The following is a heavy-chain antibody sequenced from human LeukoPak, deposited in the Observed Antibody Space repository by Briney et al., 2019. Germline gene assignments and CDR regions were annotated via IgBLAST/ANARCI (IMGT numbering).Heavy chain of an antibody. Sequence: ASVNDSFKASVYTFTSYTINGVRQAPGKGLAWMGWISAYNGNTKYAQKLQGRVTMTTDTSTSTAYMELRSLRSDDTAVYYCARGLGGSGSYFLTFDYWGQGALVTVSS. CDR2: ISAYNGNT. CDR1: VYTFTSYT. CDR3: ARGLGGSGSYFLTFDY. J-gene: IGHJ4*02. D-gene: IGHD1-26*01. V-gene: IGHV1-18*01.